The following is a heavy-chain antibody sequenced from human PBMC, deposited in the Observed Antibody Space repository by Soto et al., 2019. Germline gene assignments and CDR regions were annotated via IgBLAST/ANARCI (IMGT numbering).Heavy chain of an antibody. CDR1: GASVGASY. CDR2: IFYSGST. Sequence: LSISCAACGASVGASYWSWIRQSPGKGLEWMGYIFYSGSTNYSPSLNSRVTISVDTSKNQFSLKLSSVTAADTAVYYCARGFLAVAGSFDYWGQGTLVTVSS. J-gene: IGHJ4*02. CDR3: ARGFLAVAGSFDY. V-gene: IGHV4-59*02. D-gene: IGHD6-19*01.